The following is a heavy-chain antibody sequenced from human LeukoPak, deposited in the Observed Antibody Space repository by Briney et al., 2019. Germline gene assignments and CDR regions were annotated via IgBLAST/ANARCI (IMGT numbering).Heavy chain of an antibody. CDR1: GFTFSSYA. CDR2: ISGSGGST. V-gene: IGHV3-23*01. D-gene: IGHD1-26*01. J-gene: IGHJ4*02. CDR3: AKDLHRYSGSYYGY. Sequence: GGSLRLSCAASGFTFSSYAMSWVRQAPGKGLEWVSAISGSGGSTYYADSVKGRFTISRDNSKNTLYLQMNSLRAEDTAVYYCAKDLHRYSGSYYGYWGQRTLVTVSS.